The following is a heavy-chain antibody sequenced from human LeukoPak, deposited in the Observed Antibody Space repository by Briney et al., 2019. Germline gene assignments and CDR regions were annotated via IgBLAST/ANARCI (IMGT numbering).Heavy chain of an antibody. CDR1: GGSLSGYY. V-gene: IGHV4-34*01. Sequence: PSETLSLTCAVYGGSLSGYYWSWIRQPPGKGLEWIGEINHSGSTNYNPSLKSRVTISVDTSKNQFSLKLSSVTAADTAVYYCARGVLRLVAVARPRYFDYWGQGTLVTVSS. CDR2: INHSGST. J-gene: IGHJ4*02. CDR3: ARGVLRLVAVARPRYFDY. D-gene: IGHD6-19*01.